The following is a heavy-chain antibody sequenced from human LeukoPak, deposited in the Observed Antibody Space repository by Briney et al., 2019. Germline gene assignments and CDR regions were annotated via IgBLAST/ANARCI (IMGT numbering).Heavy chain of an antibody. J-gene: IGHJ6*03. CDR3: ARPASSSWLDVYYYYYMDV. CDR2: ISSNGGST. CDR1: GFTFSSYA. Sequence: GGSLRLSCAASGFTFSSYAMHWVRQAPGKGLEYVSAISSNGGSTYYANSVKGRFTISRDNSKNTLYLQMGSLRAEDMAVYYCARPASSSWLDVYYYYYMDVWGKGTTVTVSS. D-gene: IGHD6-13*01. V-gene: IGHV3-64*01.